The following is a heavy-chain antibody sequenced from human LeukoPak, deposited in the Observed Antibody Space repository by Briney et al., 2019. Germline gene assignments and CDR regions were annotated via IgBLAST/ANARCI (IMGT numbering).Heavy chain of an antibody. V-gene: IGHV1-69*01. CDR3: ARDIIGTDYHDSSGPGD. D-gene: IGHD3-22*01. J-gene: IGHJ4*02. Sequence: SVKVSCKASGGTFSSYAISWVRQAPGQGLEWMGGIIPIFGTANYAQKFQGRATITADESTSTAYMELSSLRSEDTAVYYCARDIIGTDYHDSSGPGDWGQGTLVTVSS. CDR1: GGTFSSYA. CDR2: IIPIFGTA.